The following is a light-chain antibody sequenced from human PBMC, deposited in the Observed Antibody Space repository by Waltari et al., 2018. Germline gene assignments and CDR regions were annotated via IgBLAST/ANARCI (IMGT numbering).Light chain of an antibody. CDR1: QSVLYSSNNKNY. Sequence: DIVMTQSPDSLAVSLGERATINCQSRQSVLYSSNNKNYLAWFQQKPGQTPKLLIYWASTRDSGVPDRFSGSGSGTDFTLTISSLQAEDVAVYYCQQYYTPPVTFGGGTKVEIK. J-gene: IGKJ4*01. CDR3: QQYYTPPVT. V-gene: IGKV4-1*01. CDR2: WAS.